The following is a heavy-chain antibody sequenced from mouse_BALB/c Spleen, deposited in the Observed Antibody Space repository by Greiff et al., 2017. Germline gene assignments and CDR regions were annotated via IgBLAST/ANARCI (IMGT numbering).Heavy chain of an antibody. J-gene: IGHJ3*01. CDR1: GFTFTDYY. CDR3: ARDNYGNPFAY. D-gene: IGHD2-1*01. Sequence: EVHLVESGGGLVQPGGSLRLSCATSGFTFTDYYMSWVRQPPGKALEWLGFIRNKANGYTTEYSASVKGRFTISRDNSQSILYLQMNTLRAEDSATYYCARDNYGNPFAYWGQGTLVTVSA. CDR2: IRNKANGYTT. V-gene: IGHV7-3*02.